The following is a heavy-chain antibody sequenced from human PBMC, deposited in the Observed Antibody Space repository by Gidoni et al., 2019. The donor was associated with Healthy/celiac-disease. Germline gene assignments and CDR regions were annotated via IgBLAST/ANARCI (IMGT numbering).Heavy chain of an antibody. J-gene: IGHJ4*02. CDR3: ARAGEGPAASVDY. CDR2: IYYSGST. D-gene: IGHD2-2*01. V-gene: IGHV4-39*07. Sequence: QLQLQESGPGLVQPSETLSLTCTVPGGSISSSSYYWGWIRQPPGKGLEWIGSIYYSGSTYYNPSLKSRVTISVDTSKNQFSLKLSSVTAADTAVYYCARAGEGPAASVDYWGQGTLVTVSS. CDR1: GGSISSSSYY.